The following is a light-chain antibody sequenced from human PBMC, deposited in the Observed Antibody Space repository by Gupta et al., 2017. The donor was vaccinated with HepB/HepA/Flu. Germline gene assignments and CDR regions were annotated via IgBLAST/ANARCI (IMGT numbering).Light chain of an antibody. Sequence: QSALTQPPSASGSPRQSVTISCAGTSSDVGGYNYVSWYQQHPGKAPKLLIYEVSKRPSGVPDRFSGSKSGNTASLTVSELQAEDEANYYCSSYAGNNNYVFGTGTEVTVL. CDR2: EVS. V-gene: IGLV2-8*01. CDR1: SSDVGGYNY. J-gene: IGLJ1*01. CDR3: SSYAGNNNYV.